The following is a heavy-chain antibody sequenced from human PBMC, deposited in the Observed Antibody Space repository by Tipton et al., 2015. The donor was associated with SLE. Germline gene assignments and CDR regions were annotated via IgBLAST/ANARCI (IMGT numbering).Heavy chain of an antibody. CDR2: IYDSGRT. Sequence: TLSLTCTVSGGSISSYYWSWIRQPPGKGLEWIGYIYDSGRTNYNPSLKSRVTISVDTSKNQFSLKLSSVTAADTAVYYCARDPLNWGSYYHGMDVWGQGTTVTVSS. D-gene: IGHD3-16*01. CDR1: GGSISSYY. J-gene: IGHJ6*02. V-gene: IGHV4-59*01. CDR3: ARDPLNWGSYYHGMDV.